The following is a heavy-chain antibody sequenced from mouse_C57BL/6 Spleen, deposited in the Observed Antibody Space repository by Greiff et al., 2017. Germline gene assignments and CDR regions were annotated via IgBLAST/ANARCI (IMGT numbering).Heavy chain of an antibody. V-gene: IGHV3-6*01. J-gene: IGHJ2*01. CDR3: AREIDYYGSDY. D-gene: IGHD1-1*01. CDR1: GYSITSGYY. Sequence: EVKLVESGPGLVKPSQSLSLTCSVTGYSITSGYYWNWIRQFPGNKLEWMGYISYDGSNNYNPSLKNRISITRDTSKNQFFLKLNSVTTEDTATYYCAREIDYYGSDYWGQGPTLTVSS. CDR2: ISYDGSN.